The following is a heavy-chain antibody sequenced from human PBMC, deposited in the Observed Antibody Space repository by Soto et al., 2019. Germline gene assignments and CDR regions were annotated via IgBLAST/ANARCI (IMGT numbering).Heavy chain of an antibody. D-gene: IGHD3-22*01. CDR1: GGTFSSYA. CDR2: IIPIFGTA. V-gene: IGHV1-69*06. Sequence: SVKVSCKASGGTFSSYAISWVRQAPGQGLEWMGGIIPIFGTANYAQKFQGRVTITADKSTSTAYMELSSLRSEDTAVYYCARRSMIVVAAHDAFAIWGQGTMVTVSS. J-gene: IGHJ3*02. CDR3: ARRSMIVVAAHDAFAI.